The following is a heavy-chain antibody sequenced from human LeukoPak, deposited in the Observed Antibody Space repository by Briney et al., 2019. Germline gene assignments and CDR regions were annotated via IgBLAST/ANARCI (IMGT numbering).Heavy chain of an antibody. J-gene: IGHJ6*02. V-gene: IGHV1-69*13. CDR3: AREGIAVAGYYYYGMDV. CDR2: IIPIFGTA. D-gene: IGHD6-19*01. CDR1: GGTFSSYA. Sequence: SVKVSCKASGGTFSSYAISWVRQAPGQGLEWTGGIIPIFGTANYAQKFQGRVTITADESTSTAYMELSSLRSEDTAVYYCAREGIAVAGYYYYGMDVWGQGTTVTVSS.